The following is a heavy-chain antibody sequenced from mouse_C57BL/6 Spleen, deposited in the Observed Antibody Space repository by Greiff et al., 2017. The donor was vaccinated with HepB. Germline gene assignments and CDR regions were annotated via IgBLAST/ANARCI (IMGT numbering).Heavy chain of an antibody. CDR1: GYTFTSYW. J-gene: IGHJ2*01. V-gene: IGHV1-52*01. Sequence: QVQLQQPGAELVRPGSSVKLSCKASGYTFTSYWMHWVKQRPIQGLEWIGNIDPSDSETHYNQKFKDKATLTVDKSSSTAYMQLRSLTSVDSAVYDCARSGPSYDCYWDYWGQGTTLTVSS. D-gene: IGHD2-3*01. CDR2: IDPSDSET. CDR3: ARSGPSYDCYWDY.